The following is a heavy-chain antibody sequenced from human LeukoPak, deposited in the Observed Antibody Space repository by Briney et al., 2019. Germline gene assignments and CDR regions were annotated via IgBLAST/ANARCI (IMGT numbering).Heavy chain of an antibody. Sequence: SETLSLTCTVSGGSISSSSYYWGWIRQPPGKGLEWIGSIYYSGSTYYNPSLKSRLSMSVDTSKNQVSLKLSSVTAADTAVYYCATQAGGYTSGSMDYWGQGTLVTVSS. CDR3: ATQAGGYTSGSMDY. D-gene: IGHD1-1*01. CDR2: IYYSGST. V-gene: IGHV4-39*07. J-gene: IGHJ4*02. CDR1: GGSISSSSYY.